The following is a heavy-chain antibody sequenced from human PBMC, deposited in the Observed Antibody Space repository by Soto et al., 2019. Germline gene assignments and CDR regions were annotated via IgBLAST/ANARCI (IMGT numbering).Heavy chain of an antibody. Sequence: QVQLQESGPGLVKSLETLSLTCTVSGGSISSYYWSWIRQPPGTGLEWIGYIYYSGSTNYNPSLKCRVTISVDTSKNQYSLKLTSVTAADTAVYYCARHYCGGGGCYYFDYWGQGTLVTVSS. D-gene: IGHD2-15*01. J-gene: IGHJ4*02. CDR3: ARHYCGGGGCYYFDY. CDR1: GGSISSYY. CDR2: IYYSGST. V-gene: IGHV4-59*08.